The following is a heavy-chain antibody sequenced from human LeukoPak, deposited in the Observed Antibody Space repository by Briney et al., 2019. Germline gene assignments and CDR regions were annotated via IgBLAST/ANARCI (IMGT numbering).Heavy chain of an antibody. CDR1: GGTFSSYT. V-gene: IGHV1-69*02. Sequence: SVKVSCKASGGTFSSYTISWVRQAPGQGLEWMGRIIPILGIANYAQKFQGRVTITADKSTSTAYMELSSLGSEDTAVYYCAFRARIVVVVAATDYWGQGTLVTVSS. CDR3: AFRARIVVVVAATDY. D-gene: IGHD2-15*01. J-gene: IGHJ4*02. CDR2: IIPILGIA.